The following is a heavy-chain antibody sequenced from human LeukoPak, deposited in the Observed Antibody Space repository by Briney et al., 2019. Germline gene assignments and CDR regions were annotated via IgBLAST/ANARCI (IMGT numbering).Heavy chain of an antibody. Sequence: GGSLRLSCVASKFTFSTYWMHWVRQAPGKRLVWVSRINAGGTSTTYADSVKGRFTISRDSAKKTLYLQMNSLRAEDTAVYYCAGWDYYYMDVWGKGTTVTVSS. CDR1: KFTFSTYW. CDR2: INAGGTST. V-gene: IGHV3-74*01. J-gene: IGHJ6*03. D-gene: IGHD6-19*01. CDR3: AGWDYYYMDV.